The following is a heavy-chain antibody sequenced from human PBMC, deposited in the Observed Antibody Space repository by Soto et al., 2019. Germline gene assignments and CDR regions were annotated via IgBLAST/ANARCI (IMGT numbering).Heavy chain of an antibody. V-gene: IGHV1-18*01. D-gene: IGHD1-26*01. CDR2: VTGYDGNA. Sequence: QVQLVQSGAEVKKPGASVKVSCKASGYTFTNYGISWVRQAPGQGLEWMGWVTGYDGNANYAQRFQCRVTMTTDTYTNTAYMDLRRLSSDDTAVYYCARTTHEEPTFDYWGQGTLVTVSS. J-gene: IGHJ4*02. CDR1: GYTFTNYG. CDR3: ARTTHEEPTFDY.